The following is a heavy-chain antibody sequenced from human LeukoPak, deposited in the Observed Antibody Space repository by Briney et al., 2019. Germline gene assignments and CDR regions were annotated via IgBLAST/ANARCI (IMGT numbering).Heavy chain of an antibody. V-gene: IGHV1-58*01. Sequence: SVKVSCKASGFSFSTSAVQWVRQARGQRLEWIGWIVVGSGNTNYAQKFQERVTITRDMSTSTAYMELSSLRSEDTAVYYCAADPSSSYFDYWGQGTLVTVSS. CDR3: AADPSSSYFDY. CDR2: IVVGSGNT. D-gene: IGHD3-10*01. CDR1: GFSFSTSA. J-gene: IGHJ4*02.